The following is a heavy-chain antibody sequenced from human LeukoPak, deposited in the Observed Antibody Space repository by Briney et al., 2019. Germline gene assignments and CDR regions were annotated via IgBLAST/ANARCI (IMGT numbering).Heavy chain of an antibody. CDR2: IYFGRST. V-gene: IGHV4-59*01. D-gene: IGHD3-9*01. J-gene: IGHJ4*02. CDR1: GGSFSGYY. CDR3: ASCMAGYYSFNY. Sequence: SETLSLTCAVYGGSFSGYYWSWIRQPPGKGLEWIGYIYFGRSTNYNPSLKSRVTISVDTSKNQVSLKLSSVTAADTALYYCASCMAGYYSFNYWGQGTLVTVSS.